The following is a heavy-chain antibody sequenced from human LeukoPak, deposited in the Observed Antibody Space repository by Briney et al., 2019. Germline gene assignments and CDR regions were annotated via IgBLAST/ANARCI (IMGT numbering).Heavy chain of an antibody. D-gene: IGHD2-15*01. J-gene: IGHJ4*02. CDR3: ARTKVAGGSIDY. CDR1: GYSISSGYY. V-gene: IGHV4-38-2*02. Sequence: SETLSLTCTVSGYSISSGYYWGWIRQPPGKGLEWIGSIYYSGSTYYNPSLKSRVTISVDTSKNQFSLKLSSVTAADTAVYYCARTKVAGGSIDYWGQGTLVTVSS. CDR2: IYYSGST.